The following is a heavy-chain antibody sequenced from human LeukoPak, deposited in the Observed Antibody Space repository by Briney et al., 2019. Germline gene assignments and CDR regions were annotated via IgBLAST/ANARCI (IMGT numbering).Heavy chain of an antibody. CDR1: GGSISSYY. Sequence: PSETLSLTCTVSGGSISSYYWSWIRQPPGKGLEFIGYIYYSGSTNYNPSLKSRVTVSVDTSKNQFSLKLSSVTAADTAMYYCARVMITFGGVSASDIWGQGTMVTVSS. CDR2: IYYSGST. CDR3: ARVMITFGGVSASDI. V-gene: IGHV4-59*01. D-gene: IGHD3-16*01. J-gene: IGHJ3*02.